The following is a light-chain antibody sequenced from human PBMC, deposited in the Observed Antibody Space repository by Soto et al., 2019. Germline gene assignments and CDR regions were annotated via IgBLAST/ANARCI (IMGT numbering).Light chain of an antibody. J-gene: IGLJ3*02. Sequence: QSVLTQPPSASGTPGQRVTISCSGSSSDIGRNIVNWYQQLPGTAPKLPIYSNNQRPSGVRDRFSGYKSGTLASLAISGLESEDEADYYCAAWEDGLNGWVFGGGTKLTVL. CDR1: SSDIGRNI. V-gene: IGLV1-44*01. CDR3: AAWEDGLNGWV. CDR2: SNN.